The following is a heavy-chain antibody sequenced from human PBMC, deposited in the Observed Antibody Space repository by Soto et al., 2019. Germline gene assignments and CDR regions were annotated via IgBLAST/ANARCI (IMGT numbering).Heavy chain of an antibody. Sequence: GESLKISCKGSGYSFATHWIGWVRQMPGKGLEWMGIMYPGDSDTRYGPSFEGRVTISADKSINTAYLQWHSLEAADTAMYYCARGLGWELLGVDYWGQGTLVTVSS. CDR1: GYSFATHW. CDR3: ARGLGWELLGVDY. D-gene: IGHD1-26*01. J-gene: IGHJ4*02. V-gene: IGHV5-51*01. CDR2: MYPGDSDT.